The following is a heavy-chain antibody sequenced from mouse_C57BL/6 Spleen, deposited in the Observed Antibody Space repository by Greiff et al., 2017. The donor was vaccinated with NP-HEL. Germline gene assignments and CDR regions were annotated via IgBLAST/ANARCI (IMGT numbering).Heavy chain of an antibody. CDR1: GFTFSSYA. CDR2: ISDGGSYT. CDR3: ARGEYGSSGFDY. Sequence: EVKLVESGGGLVKPGGSLKLSCAASGFTFSSYAMSWVRQTPEKRLEWVATISDGGSYTYYPDNVKGRFTISRDNAKNNLYLQMSHLKSEDTAMYYCARGEYGSSGFDYWGQGTTLTVSS. D-gene: IGHD1-1*01. J-gene: IGHJ2*01. V-gene: IGHV5-4*03.